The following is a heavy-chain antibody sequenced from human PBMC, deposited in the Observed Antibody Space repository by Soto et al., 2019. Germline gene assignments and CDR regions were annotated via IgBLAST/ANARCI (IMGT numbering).Heavy chain of an antibody. V-gene: IGHV3-74*01. Sequence: EVQLVESGGGLVQPGKALRLSCAASGLTFSKYWMHWVRQAPGKGPVWVSYISSEGTTTDYADSVKGRFTISRDNANNTRDQQKDRRRVEDTAGNYSAIQDCTNDVCLEAAVTVGGALEYWGQGAQGTVSS. J-gene: IGHJ1*01. CDR1: GLTFSKYW. CDR3: AIQDCTNDVCLEAAVTVGGALEY. D-gene: IGHD2-8*01. CDR2: ISSEGTTT.